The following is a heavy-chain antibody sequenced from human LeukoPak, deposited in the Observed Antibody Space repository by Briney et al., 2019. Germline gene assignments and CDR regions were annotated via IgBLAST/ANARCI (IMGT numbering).Heavy chain of an antibody. Sequence: PGGSLRLSCAASGFTFSSYGMHWVRQAPGKGLEWVAVIWYDGSNKYYADSVRGRFTISRDNSKNTLYLQMNSLRAEDTAVYYCVRDTVGAFDPWGQGTLVTVSS. CDR3: VRDTVGAFDP. CDR2: IWYDGSNK. D-gene: IGHD1-26*01. J-gene: IGHJ5*02. V-gene: IGHV3-33*01. CDR1: GFTFSSYG.